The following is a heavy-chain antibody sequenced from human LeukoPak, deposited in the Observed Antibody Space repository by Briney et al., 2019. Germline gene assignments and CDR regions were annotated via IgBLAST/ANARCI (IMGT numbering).Heavy chain of an antibody. CDR3: AKDQEGIAVAGVYYYYGMDV. CDR2: ISSNGGGT. V-gene: IGHV3-64*04. CDR1: GFTFSTYA. J-gene: IGHJ6*02. Sequence: GGSLRLSCSASGFTFSTYAMHWVRQAPGKGLEYVSAISSNGGGTYYADSVKGRFTISRDNSKNTLYLQMNSLRAEDTAVYYCAKDQEGIAVAGVYYYYGMDVWGQGTTVTVSS. D-gene: IGHD6-19*01.